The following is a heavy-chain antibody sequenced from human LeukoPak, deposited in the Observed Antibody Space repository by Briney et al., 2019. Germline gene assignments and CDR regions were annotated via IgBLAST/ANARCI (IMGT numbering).Heavy chain of an antibody. Sequence: ASVKVSCKASGYTFTSYGISWVRQAPGQGLEWMGWINPNSGGTNYAQKFQGRVTMTRDTSISTAYMELSRLRSDDTAVYYCARVVAVAGNDYWGQGTLVTVSS. CDR3: ARVVAVAGNDY. D-gene: IGHD6-19*01. J-gene: IGHJ4*02. CDR2: INPNSGGT. V-gene: IGHV1-2*02. CDR1: GYTFTSYG.